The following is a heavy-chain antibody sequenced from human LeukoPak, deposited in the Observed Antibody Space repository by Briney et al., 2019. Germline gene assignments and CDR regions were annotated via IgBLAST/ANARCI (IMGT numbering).Heavy chain of an antibody. V-gene: IGHV1-69*04. CDR3: ARDPHYDFWSGYPSMAFDI. CDR2: IIPILGIA. Sequence: GASVKVSCKASGGTFSSYAISWVRQAPGQGLEWMGRIIPILGIANYAQKFQGRVTITADKSTSTAYMELSSLRSEDTAVYYCARDPHYDFWSGYPSMAFDIWGQGTMVTVSS. J-gene: IGHJ3*02. D-gene: IGHD3-3*01. CDR1: GGTFSSYA.